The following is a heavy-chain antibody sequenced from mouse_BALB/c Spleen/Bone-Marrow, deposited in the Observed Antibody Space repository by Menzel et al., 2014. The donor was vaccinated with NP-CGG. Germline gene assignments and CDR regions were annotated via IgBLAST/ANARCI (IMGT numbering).Heavy chain of an antibody. V-gene: IGHV2-9*02. J-gene: IGHJ4*01. CDR3: ARDYYGSLYAMDY. Sequence: VQLVESGPGLVAPSQSLSITCTVSGFSLTSYGVHWVRQPPGKGLEWLGVIWAGGSTNYNSALMSRLSISKDNSKSXVFLKMNSLQTDDTAMYYCARDYYGSLYAMDYWGQGTSVTVSS. CDR2: IWAGGST. D-gene: IGHD1-1*01. CDR1: GFSLTSYG.